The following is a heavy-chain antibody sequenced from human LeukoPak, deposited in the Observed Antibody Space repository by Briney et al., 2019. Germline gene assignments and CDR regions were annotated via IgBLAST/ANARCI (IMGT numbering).Heavy chain of an antibody. CDR3: AIAPALLLWFGELLG. Sequence: ASVTVSCTASGYTSTSYGISWVRQAPGQGLEWMGWISAYNGNTNYAQKLQGRVTMTTDTSTSTAYMELRSLRSDDTAVYYCAIAPALLLWFGELLGWGQGTLVTVSS. J-gene: IGHJ4*02. CDR1: GYTSTSYG. D-gene: IGHD3-10*01. V-gene: IGHV1-18*04. CDR2: ISAYNGNT.